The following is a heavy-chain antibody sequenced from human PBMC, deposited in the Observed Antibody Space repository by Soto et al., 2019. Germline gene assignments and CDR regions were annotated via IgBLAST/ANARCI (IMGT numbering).Heavy chain of an antibody. D-gene: IGHD3-9*01. J-gene: IGHJ4*02. CDR1: GGSFSGYY. V-gene: IGHV4-34*01. CDR2: INHSGST. CDR3: ARKAYYDIMTGLDY. Sequence: KPSETLSLTCAVYGGSFSGYYWSWIRQPPGKGLEWIGEINHSGSTNYNPSLKSRVTISVDTSKNQFSLKLSSVTAADTAVYYCARKAYYDIMTGLDYWGQGTLVTVSS.